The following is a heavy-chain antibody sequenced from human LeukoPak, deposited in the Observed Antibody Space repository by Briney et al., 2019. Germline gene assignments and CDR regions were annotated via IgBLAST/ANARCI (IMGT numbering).Heavy chain of an antibody. CDR2: IGYDGSNK. CDR1: GFTFSSYG. J-gene: IGHJ4*02. CDR3: AKEELYYYDSSGYSN. D-gene: IGHD3-22*01. Sequence: PGGSLRLSCAASGFTFSSYGMHWVRQAPGKGLEWVAVIGYDGSNKYYADSVKGRFTISRDNSKNTLYLQMNSLRAEDTAVYYCAKEELYYYDSSGYSNWGQGTLVTVSS. V-gene: IGHV3-33*06.